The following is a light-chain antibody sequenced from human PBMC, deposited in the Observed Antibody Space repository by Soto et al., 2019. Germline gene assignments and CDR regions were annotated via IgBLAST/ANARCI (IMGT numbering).Light chain of an antibody. CDR3: SSYGGSNNLGG. V-gene: IGLV2-8*01. CDR2: EVS. CDR1: SSDVGGYNY. J-gene: IGLJ1*01. Sequence: QSALTQPPSASGSPGQSVTISCTGTSSDVGGYNYVSWYQQHPGKAPKLMIYEVSKRPSGVPDRFSGSKSGNTASLTVSGLQAEGEAEYYLSSYGGSNNLGGVGNGTKVNVL.